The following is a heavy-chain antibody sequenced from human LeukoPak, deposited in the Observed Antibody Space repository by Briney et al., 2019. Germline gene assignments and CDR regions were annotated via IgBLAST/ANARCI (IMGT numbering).Heavy chain of an antibody. CDR2: IQKDGSEK. V-gene: IGHV3-7*01. CDR3: VRLWDSSGFFGY. J-gene: IGHJ4*02. CDR1: GFTFSNYR. D-gene: IGHD3-22*01. Sequence: GGSMRLSCVASGFTFSNYRMSWVRQAQGEGLEWVANIQKDGSEKHYVASVEGRFTISRDNAENSLFLQLNSLRVGDTAVYYCVRLWDSSGFFGYWGQGALVTVSS.